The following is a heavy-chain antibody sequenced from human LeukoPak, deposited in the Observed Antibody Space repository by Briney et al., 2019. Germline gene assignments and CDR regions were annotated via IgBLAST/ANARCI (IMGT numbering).Heavy chain of an antibody. J-gene: IGHJ5*02. CDR3: VRGRAWFDP. CDR1: GASISSYY. CDR2: IYYSGNT. D-gene: IGHD3-10*01. Sequence: PSETLSLTCTVSGASISSYYWSWIRQPPGKGLEWIGYIYYSGNTNYNSSLESRVTISVDTSKNQFSLRLNSVTAADTAVYYCVRGRAWFDPWGQGTLVTVSS. V-gene: IGHV4-59*01.